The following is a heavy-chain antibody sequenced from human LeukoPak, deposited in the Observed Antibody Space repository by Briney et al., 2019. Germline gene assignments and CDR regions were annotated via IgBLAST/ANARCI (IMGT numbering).Heavy chain of an antibody. CDR2: INHSGST. D-gene: IGHD6-19*01. J-gene: IGHJ4*02. CDR3: ARGPPPRPTPYSSGSEGYYFDY. CDR1: GGSFSGDY. V-gene: IGHV4-34*01. Sequence: PSETLSLTCAVYGGSFSGDYWSWIRQPPGKGLEWIGEINHSGSTNYNPSLKGRVTISVDTSKNQFSLKLSSVTAADTAVYYCARGPPPRPTPYSSGSEGYYFDYWGQGTLVTVSS.